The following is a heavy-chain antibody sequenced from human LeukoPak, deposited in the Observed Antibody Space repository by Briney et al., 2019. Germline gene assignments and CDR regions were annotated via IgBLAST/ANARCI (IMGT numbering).Heavy chain of an antibody. CDR3: ARDYGR. V-gene: IGHV4-34*01. D-gene: IGHD4-17*01. CDR1: GGSFSNYY. J-gene: IGHJ4*02. Sequence: SETLSLTCAVYGGSFSNYYWSWIRQPPGKGLEWIGEINPSGSTNYNPSLKSRVSISINTSKNQFSLTLSSVTAADTAVYYCARDYGRWGQGTLVTVSS. CDR2: INPSGST.